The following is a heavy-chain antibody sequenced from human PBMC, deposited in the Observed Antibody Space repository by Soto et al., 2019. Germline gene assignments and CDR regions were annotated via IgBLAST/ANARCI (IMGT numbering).Heavy chain of an antibody. CDR2: ISTHNGNT. CDR1: VFTSSG. V-gene: IGHV1-18*04. J-gene: IGHJ3*01. CDR3: AREGILGLFDAYDL. Sequence: ASVKVSCKASVFTSSGISWVRQAPGQRLEWMGWISTHNGNTIYAQKFQGRVIMTMDTSTTTVYMELRSLRPDDTAVYLCAREGILGLFDAYDLWGQGTMVTFSS. D-gene: IGHD3-3*01.